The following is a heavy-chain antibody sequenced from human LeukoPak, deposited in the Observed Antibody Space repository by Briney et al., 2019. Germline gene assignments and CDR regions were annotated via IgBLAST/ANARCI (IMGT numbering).Heavy chain of an antibody. J-gene: IGHJ5*02. D-gene: IGHD2-2*01. CDR2: IYHSGIS. CDR1: GDSINSGAYD. V-gene: IGHV4-30-2*01. Sequence: PSETLSLTCTVSGDSINSGAYDWSWIRQPPGKGLEWIGDIYHSGISSYSPSLKSRVTISVDSSKNHFSLRLTSVTAADTAVYFCARDLRGCDSATCYRWFDPWGQGTLVIVSS. CDR3: ARDLRGCDSATCYRWFDP.